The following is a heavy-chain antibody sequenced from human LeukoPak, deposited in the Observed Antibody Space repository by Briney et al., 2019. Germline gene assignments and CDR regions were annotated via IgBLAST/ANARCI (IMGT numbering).Heavy chain of an antibody. J-gene: IGHJ4*02. D-gene: IGHD6-13*01. Sequence: GGSLRLSCAASGFTFDDYAMHWVRQAPGKGLEWVSGISWNSGSIGYADSVKGRFTISRDNAKNSLYLQMNSLRAEDTAVYYCARQSGTYSSSYYFDYWGQGTLVTVSS. CDR2: ISWNSGSI. V-gene: IGHV3-9*01. CDR3: ARQSGTYSSSYYFDY. CDR1: GFTFDDYA.